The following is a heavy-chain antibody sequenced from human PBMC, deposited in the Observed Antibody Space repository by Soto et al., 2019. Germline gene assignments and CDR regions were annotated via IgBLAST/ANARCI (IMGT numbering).Heavy chain of an antibody. D-gene: IGHD3-10*01. V-gene: IGHV4-39*01. J-gene: IGHJ4*02. CDR3: ARITLTPKRSFDS. CDR2: IFDSGSSSYTGST. Sequence: PSETLSLTCTVSGGSISNINSYWGWIRQPPGKGLEWVGHIFDSGSSSYTGSTYYSPSLKSRVTISIDTSKNQFSLTLTSVTAADTAVYFCARITLTPKRSFDSWGQGTQVTVSS. CDR1: GGSISNINSY.